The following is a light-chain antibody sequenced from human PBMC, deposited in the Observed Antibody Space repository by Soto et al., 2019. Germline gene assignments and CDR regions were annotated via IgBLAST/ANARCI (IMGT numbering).Light chain of an antibody. CDR3: QQYNSYSWT. CDR1: QSISSR. CDR2: DAS. Sequence: DIQMTQSPSTLSASVGARVTITCRASQSISSRLAWYRQKPGKAPKFLLYDASSLESEVPSRCSGSGSGTEFTLTISSLQPDDFATYYCQQYNSYSWTFGQGTKVEIK. V-gene: IGKV1-5*01. J-gene: IGKJ1*01.